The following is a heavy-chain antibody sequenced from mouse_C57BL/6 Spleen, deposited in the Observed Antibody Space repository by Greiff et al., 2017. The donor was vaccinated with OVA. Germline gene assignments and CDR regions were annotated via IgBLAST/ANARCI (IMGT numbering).Heavy chain of an antibody. J-gene: IGHJ1*03. D-gene: IGHD2-5*01. V-gene: IGHV5-16*01. CDR1: GFTFSDYY. CDR3: ARERSNYAWYFDV. Sequence: EVNLVESEGGLVQPGSSMKLSCPASGFTFSDYYMAWVRQVPEKGLEWVANINYDGSSTYYLDSLKSRFIISRDNAKNILYLQMSSLKSEDTATYYCARERSNYAWYFDVWGTGTTVTVSS. CDR2: INYDGSST.